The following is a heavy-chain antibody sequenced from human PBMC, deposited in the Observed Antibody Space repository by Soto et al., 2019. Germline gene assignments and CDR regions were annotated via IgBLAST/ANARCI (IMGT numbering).Heavy chain of an antibody. Sequence: AASVKVSCKASGYTFTSYAMHWVRQAPGQRLEWMGWINAGNGNTKYSQKFQGRVTITRDTSASTAYMELSSLRSEDTDVYYCARDATYYDILTGYYYWGQRTLVAVSS. CDR3: ARDATYYDILTGYYY. V-gene: IGHV1-3*01. D-gene: IGHD3-9*01. CDR1: GYTFTSYA. CDR2: INAGNGNT. J-gene: IGHJ4*02.